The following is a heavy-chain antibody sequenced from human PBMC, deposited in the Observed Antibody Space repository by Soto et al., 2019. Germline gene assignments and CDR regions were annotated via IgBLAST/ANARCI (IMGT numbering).Heavy chain of an antibody. J-gene: IGHJ4*02. CDR3: SRVVGEQRNPYFAGFDS. Sequence: SESLSLTCTVTDYSITSHSYYCGWILHSPGREMQWIGTMHHTVTTSYNPSLQSRATIAIAASKTQMFLKMISLTAADTAVYYCSRVVGEQRNPYFAGFDSWGQGTKVTVSS. CDR2: MHHTVTT. D-gene: IGHD3-9*01. V-gene: IGHV4-39*01. CDR1: DYSITSHSYY.